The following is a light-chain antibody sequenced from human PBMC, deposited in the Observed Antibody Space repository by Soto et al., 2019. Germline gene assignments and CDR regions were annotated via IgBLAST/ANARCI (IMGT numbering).Light chain of an antibody. Sequence: EIVMTQFPATLSMSPGERATLSCRASQSVSSNLGWYQQKPGQAPRLLIYGASTRATGIPARFSGSGSGTEFTLTISSLQSEDFAVYYCQHYNNWPRTFGQGTKVEIK. CDR2: GAS. J-gene: IGKJ1*01. CDR3: QHYNNWPRT. V-gene: IGKV3-15*01. CDR1: QSVSSN.